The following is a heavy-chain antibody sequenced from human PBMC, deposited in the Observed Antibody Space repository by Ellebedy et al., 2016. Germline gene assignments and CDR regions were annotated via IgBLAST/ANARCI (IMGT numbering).Heavy chain of an antibody. CDR1: GFTFRSSW. V-gene: IGHV3-7*01. Sequence: GGSLRLSCAASGFTFRSSWLSWVRQAPGKGLEWVANIKQDGTAKYYVDSVKGRFTISRDNAKNSLYLQMNSLSAEDTALYYCAREGDGSGIHSLWLDSWGQGTLVTVSS. CDR2: IKQDGTAK. D-gene: IGHD3-10*01. J-gene: IGHJ5*01. CDR3: AREGDGSGIHSLWLDS.